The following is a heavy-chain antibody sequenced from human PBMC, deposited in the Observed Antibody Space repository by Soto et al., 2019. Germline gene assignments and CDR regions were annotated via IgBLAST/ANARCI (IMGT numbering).Heavy chain of an antibody. V-gene: IGHV3-30-3*01. CDR3: ARARHDSSGISDY. J-gene: IGHJ4*02. Sequence: QVQLVESGGGVVQPGRSLRLSCAASGFTFSSYAMHWVRQAPGKGLEWVAVISYDGSNKYYADSVKGRFTISRDNSKNPLYLQMNSLRAEDTAVYYCARARHDSSGISDYWGQGTLVTVSS. CDR1: GFTFSSYA. CDR2: ISYDGSNK. D-gene: IGHD6-19*01.